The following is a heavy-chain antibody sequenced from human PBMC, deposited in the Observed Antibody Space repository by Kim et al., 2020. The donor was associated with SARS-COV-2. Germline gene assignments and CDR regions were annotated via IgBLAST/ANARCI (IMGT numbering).Heavy chain of an antibody. CDR1: GFTFSSYG. CDR2: ISYDGSNK. CDR3: AKDLISGGAFDI. Sequence: GGSLRLSCAASGFTFSSYGMHWVRQAPGKGLEWVAVISYDGSNKYYADSVKGRFTISRDNSENTLYLQMNSLRAEDTAVYYCAKDLISGGAFDIWGQGTMVTVSS. D-gene: IGHD6-25*01. V-gene: IGHV3-30*18. J-gene: IGHJ3*02.